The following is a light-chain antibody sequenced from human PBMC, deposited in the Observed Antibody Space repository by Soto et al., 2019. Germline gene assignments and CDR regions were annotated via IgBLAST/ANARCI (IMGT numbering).Light chain of an antibody. CDR3: QRRSNWPLIT. J-gene: IGKJ5*01. V-gene: IGKV3-11*01. CDR2: DAS. Sequence: EIVLTQSPATLSLSPGERATLSCRASQSVSSYLALYQHKPGQAPRLLIYDASNRATGIPARISGSGSGTDFPLTISSLEPEDFAVYYCQRRSNWPLITFGQGTRLEIK. CDR1: QSVSSY.